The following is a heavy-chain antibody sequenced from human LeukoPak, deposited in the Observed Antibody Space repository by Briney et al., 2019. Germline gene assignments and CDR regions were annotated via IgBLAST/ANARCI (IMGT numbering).Heavy chain of an antibody. CDR2: IYTSGST. J-gene: IGHJ4*02. CDR1: GGSISSGSYY. D-gene: IGHD3-22*01. V-gene: IGHV4-61*02. Sequence: SQTLSLTCTVSGGSISSGSYYWSWIRQPAGKGLEWIGRIYTSGSTNYNPSPKSRVTISVDTSKNQFSLKLSSVTAADTAVYYCARERYYYDSSGYRFDYWGQGTLVTVSS. CDR3: ARERYYYDSSGYRFDY.